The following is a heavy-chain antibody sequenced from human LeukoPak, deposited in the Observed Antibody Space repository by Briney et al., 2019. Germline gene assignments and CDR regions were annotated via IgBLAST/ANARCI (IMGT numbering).Heavy chain of an antibody. V-gene: IGHV4-34*01. D-gene: IGHD3-16*01. CDR1: GGSFSGYY. CDR2: INHSGST. CDR3: ARGYDWGVFDY. J-gene: IGHJ4*02. Sequence: SETRSLTCAVYGGSFSGYYLSWIRQPPGKGLEWIGEINHSGSTNHNPSLKSRVTISVDTSKNQFSLKLSSVTAADTAVYYCARGYDWGVFDYWGQGTLVTVSS.